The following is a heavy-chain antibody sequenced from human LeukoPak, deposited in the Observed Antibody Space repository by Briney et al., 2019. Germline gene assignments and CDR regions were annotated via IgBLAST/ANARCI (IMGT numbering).Heavy chain of an antibody. CDR1: GGSISSGDYY. CDR3: AREYSSSHSGFDP. CDR2: IYYSGST. D-gene: IGHD6-6*01. Sequence: SQTLSLTCTVSGGSISSGDYYWSWIRQPPGKGLEWIGYIYYSGSTYYNPPLKSRVTISVGTSKNQFSLKLSSVTAADTAVYYCAREYSSSHSGFDPWGQGTLVTVSS. V-gene: IGHV4-30-4*01. J-gene: IGHJ5*02.